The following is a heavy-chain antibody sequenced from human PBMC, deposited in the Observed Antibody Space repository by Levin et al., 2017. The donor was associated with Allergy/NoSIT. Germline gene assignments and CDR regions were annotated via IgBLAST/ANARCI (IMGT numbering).Heavy chain of an antibody. CDR1: GGSISSSNW. CDR3: ARGVVLLWFGELPEQTYYFDY. J-gene: IGHJ4*02. D-gene: IGHD3-10*01. V-gene: IGHV4-4*02. CDR2: IYHSGST. Sequence: GSLRLSCAVSGGSISSSNWWSWVRQPPGKGLEWIGEIYHSGSTNYNPSLKSRVTISVDKSKNQFSLKLSSVTAADTAVYYCARGVVLLWFGELPEQTYYFDYWGQGTLVTVSS.